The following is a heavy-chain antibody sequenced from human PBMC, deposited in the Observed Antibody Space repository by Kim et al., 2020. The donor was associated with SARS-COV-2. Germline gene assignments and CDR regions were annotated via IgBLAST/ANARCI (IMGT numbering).Heavy chain of an antibody. D-gene: IGHD6-13*01. CDR3: AKGGAAAAPYYYAMDV. Sequence: SVKGRFTISRDNSKNTLYLQMNSLRGDATAVYHCAKGGAAAAPYYYAMDVWGQGTTVTVSS. J-gene: IGHJ6*02. V-gene: IGHV3-23*01.